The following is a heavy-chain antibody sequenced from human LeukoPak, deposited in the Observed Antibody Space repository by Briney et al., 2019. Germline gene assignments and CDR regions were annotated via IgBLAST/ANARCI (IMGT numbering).Heavy chain of an antibody. CDR3: ARDLTVINIQMNYYYYYMDV. D-gene: IGHD4-23*01. CDR1: GDSISSDDYY. J-gene: IGHJ6*03. V-gene: IGHV4-61*02. Sequence: SETLSLTCTVSGDSISSDDYYWSWIRQPAGKGLEWIGRFSASGSTNYNPSLKSRVTISVDTSKNQFSLKLSSVTAADTAVYYCARDLTVINIQMNYYYYYMDVWGKGTTVTISS. CDR2: FSASGST.